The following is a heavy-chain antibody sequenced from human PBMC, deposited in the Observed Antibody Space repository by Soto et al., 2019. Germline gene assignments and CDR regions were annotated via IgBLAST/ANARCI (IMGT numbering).Heavy chain of an antibody. V-gene: IGHV4-39*02. CDR2: IYYSGST. CDR3: AREYCSSTSCYGNYYYYYGMDV. J-gene: IGHJ6*02. D-gene: IGHD2-2*01. CDR1: GGSISSSSYY. Sequence: SETLSLTCTVSGGSISSSSYYWGWIRQPPGKGLEWIGSIYYSGSTYYNPSLKSRVTISVDTSKNQFSLKLSSVTAADTAVYYCAREYCSSTSCYGNYYYYYGMDVWGQGTTVTVSS.